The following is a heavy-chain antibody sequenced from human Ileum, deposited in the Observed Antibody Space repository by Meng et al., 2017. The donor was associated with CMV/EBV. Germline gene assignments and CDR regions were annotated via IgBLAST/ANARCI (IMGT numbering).Heavy chain of an antibody. Sequence: LPCTVAGDSVTTRGNFWSWIRQSPGKVLELIGYISYSATTQYNPSFRSRVSILVDASNSQFSLKLTSVTVADTAIYFCARGYSDFDYWGQGTLVTVSS. CDR3: ARGYSDFDY. D-gene: IGHD5-18*01. J-gene: IGHJ4*02. CDR1: GDSVTTRGNF. CDR2: ISYSATT. V-gene: IGHV4-61*08.